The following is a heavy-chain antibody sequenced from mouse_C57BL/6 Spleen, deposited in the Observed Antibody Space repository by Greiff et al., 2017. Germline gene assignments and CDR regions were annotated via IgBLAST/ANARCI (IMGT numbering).Heavy chain of an antibody. CDR3: ARRTVVASYYFDY. D-gene: IGHD1-1*01. CDR2: INPSNGGT. V-gene: IGHV1-53*01. J-gene: IGHJ2*01. CDR1: GYTFTSYW. Sequence: VKLQQPGTELVKPGASVKLSCKASGYTFTSYWMHWVKQRPGQGLEWIGNINPSNGGTDYNEKFKSKATLTVDKSSSTAYMQLSSLTSEDSAVYYCARRTVVASYYFDYWGQGTTLTVSS.